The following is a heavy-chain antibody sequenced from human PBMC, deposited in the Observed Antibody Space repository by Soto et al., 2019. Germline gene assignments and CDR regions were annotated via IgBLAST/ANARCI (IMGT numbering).Heavy chain of an antibody. CDR1: AFTFSTYW. CDR3: TRSITGFSYADS. Sequence: EVQLVESGGVLVQPGGSLRLSCAASAFTFSTYWMHWVRQAPGKGLVWVSRINGDGSDTVYTDFVKGRFTSSRDNAKNTLYLQMNSLRAEDTAVYYCTRSITGFSYADSWGRGTLVTVSS. J-gene: IGHJ4*02. V-gene: IGHV3-74*01. CDR2: INGDGSDT. D-gene: IGHD2-2*01.